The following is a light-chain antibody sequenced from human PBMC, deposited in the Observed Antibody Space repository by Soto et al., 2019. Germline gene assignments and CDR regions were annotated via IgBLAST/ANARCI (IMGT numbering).Light chain of an antibody. V-gene: IGLV2-14*03. CDR3: TSWTTSTTMI. CDR1: SSDIGAYNF. Sequence: QAASVSGSPGQSITISCTGTSSDIGAYNFVSWYQQHPGKAPKLMLYDVNIRPSGVSNRFSGSKSGNTASLTISGLQAEGEADDYCTSWTTSTTMIFGGGTKVTVL. CDR2: DVN. J-gene: IGLJ2*01.